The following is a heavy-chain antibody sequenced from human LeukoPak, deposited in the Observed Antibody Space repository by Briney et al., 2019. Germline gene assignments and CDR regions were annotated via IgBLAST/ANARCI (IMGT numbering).Heavy chain of an antibody. D-gene: IGHD3-22*01. Sequence: SETLSLTCTVSGGSISSYYWSWIRQPPGKGLEWIGYIYYSGSTNYNPSLKSRVTISVDTSKNQFSLKLSSVTAADTAVYYCARDRSGTGYYYYYMDVWGKGTTVTVSS. CDR2: IYYSGST. CDR1: GGSISSYY. CDR3: ARDRSGTGYYYYYMDV. V-gene: IGHV4-59*01. J-gene: IGHJ6*03.